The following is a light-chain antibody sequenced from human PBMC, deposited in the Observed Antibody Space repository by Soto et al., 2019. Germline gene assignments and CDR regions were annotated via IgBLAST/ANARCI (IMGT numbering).Light chain of an antibody. CDR1: QSISSY. CDR3: QQSHSTPLT. J-gene: IGKJ4*01. V-gene: IGKV1-39*01. Sequence: DIQMTQSPSSLSASVGDRVTITCRASQSISSYLNWYQQKPGKAPKLLIYAASSLQSGVPPRFSGSGSGTDFTLTISGLQPEDSATYYCQQSHSTPLTFGGGTKLEI. CDR2: AAS.